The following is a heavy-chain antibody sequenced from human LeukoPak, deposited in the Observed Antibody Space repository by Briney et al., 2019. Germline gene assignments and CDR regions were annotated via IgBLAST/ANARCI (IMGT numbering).Heavy chain of an antibody. J-gene: IGHJ5*02. CDR2: IYHSGST. D-gene: IGHD3-10*01. CDR3: ARGLRGIMIRGAITDLNWFDA. V-gene: IGHV4-30-4*01. Sequence: SETLSLTCTVSGGSISSGDYYWPWIRQPPGKGLEWIEYIYHSGSTHYNSSLKSRLTTSVDTSKNQFSLKLSSVTAADTAVYYCARGLRGIMIRGAITDLNWFDAWGQGTLVIVSS. CDR1: GGSISSGDYY.